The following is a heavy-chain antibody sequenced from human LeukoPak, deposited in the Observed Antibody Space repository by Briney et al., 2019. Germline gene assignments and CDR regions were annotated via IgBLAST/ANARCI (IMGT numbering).Heavy chain of an antibody. J-gene: IGHJ4*02. D-gene: IGHD6-19*01. CDR1: GGSISSYY. CDR2: IYYSGST. Sequence: ASETLSLTCTVSGGSISSYYWSWIRQPPGKGLEWIGYIYYSGSTNYNPSLKSRVTISVDTSKNQFSLKLSSVTAADTAVYYCARDISSGWFISIDSWGQGTLVTVSS. CDR3: ARDISSGWFISIDS. V-gene: IGHV4-59*01.